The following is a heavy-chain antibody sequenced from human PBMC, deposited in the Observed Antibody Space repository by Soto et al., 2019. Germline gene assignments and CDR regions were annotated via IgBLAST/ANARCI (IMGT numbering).Heavy chain of an antibody. J-gene: IGHJ4*02. CDR2: INPNSGNI. D-gene: IGHD3-10*01. Sequence: ASVKVSCKASGDTFTTYDINWVRQATGHGLEWMGWINPNSGNIGYAQRFQGRVTMTRDTAIRTAYMEVSSLRSDDTAVYYCARGRASGSYYLLDYWGQGTLVTV. CDR3: ARGRASGSYYLLDY. V-gene: IGHV1-8*01. CDR1: GDTFTTYD.